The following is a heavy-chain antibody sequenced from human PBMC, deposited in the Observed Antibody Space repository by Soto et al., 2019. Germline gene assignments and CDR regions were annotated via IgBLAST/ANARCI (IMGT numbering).Heavy chain of an antibody. V-gene: IGHV3-23*01. D-gene: IGHD5-12*01. CDR2: ISSSGGST. CDR3: EKEKGGYSGYDFDY. J-gene: IGHJ4*02. CDR1: GFTFSSYA. Sequence: EVQLLESGGGLVQPGGSLRLSCAASGFTFSSYAMSWVRQAPGKGLEWVSAISSSGGSTYYADSVKGRFTISRDNSKNTMYLQMNSLRAEDTAVYYCEKEKGGYSGYDFDYWGQGTLVTVSS.